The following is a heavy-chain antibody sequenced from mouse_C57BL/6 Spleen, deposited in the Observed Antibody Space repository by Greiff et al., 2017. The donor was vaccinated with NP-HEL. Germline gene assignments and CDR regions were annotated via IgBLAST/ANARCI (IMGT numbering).Heavy chain of an antibody. J-gene: IGHJ3*01. CDR3: ARDGANWAWFAY. Sequence: EVQLQESGPGLVKPSQSLSLTCSVTGYSITSGYYWNWIRQFPGNKLEWMGYISYDGSNNYNPSLKNRISITRDTSKNQFFLKLNSVTTEDTATYYCARDGANWAWFAYWGQGTLVTVSA. CDR1: GYSITSGYY. V-gene: IGHV3-6*01. CDR2: ISYDGSN. D-gene: IGHD4-1*01.